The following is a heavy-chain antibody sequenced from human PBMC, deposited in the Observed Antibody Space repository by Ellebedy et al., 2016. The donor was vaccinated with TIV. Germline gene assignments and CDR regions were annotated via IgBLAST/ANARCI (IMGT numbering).Heavy chain of an antibody. V-gene: IGHV3-30*18. D-gene: IGHD7-27*01. Sequence: GGSLRLSXVASGFTFSSYGMHWVRQAPGKGLEWVAVISYDGSDKYYGDSVKGRFTTSRDNSKNTLYLQMNSLRAEDTAVYHCAKDLGWQTNAFDIWGQGTMVTVSS. CDR1: GFTFSSYG. CDR2: ISYDGSDK. CDR3: AKDLGWQTNAFDI. J-gene: IGHJ3*02.